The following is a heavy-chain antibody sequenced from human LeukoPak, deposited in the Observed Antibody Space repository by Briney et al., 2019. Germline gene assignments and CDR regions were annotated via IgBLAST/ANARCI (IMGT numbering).Heavy chain of an antibody. CDR1: GYTFTGYY. Sequence: WASVKVSCKASGYTFTGYYMHWVRQAPGQGLEWMGWINPNSGGTNYAQKFQGRVTMTRDTSISTAYMELSRLRSDDTAVYYCARALGRYYYDSSGYYLFDYWGQGTLVTVSS. V-gene: IGHV1-2*02. J-gene: IGHJ4*02. CDR2: INPNSGGT. CDR3: ARALGRYYYDSSGYYLFDY. D-gene: IGHD3-22*01.